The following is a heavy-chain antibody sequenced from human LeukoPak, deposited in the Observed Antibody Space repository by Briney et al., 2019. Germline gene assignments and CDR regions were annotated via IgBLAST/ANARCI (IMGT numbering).Heavy chain of an antibody. J-gene: IGHJ4*02. CDR1: GGSISSYY. V-gene: IGHV4-4*07. CDR2: IYTSGST. D-gene: IGHD3-3*01. CDR3: ARVGGLSPGYDFWSGTYYFDY. Sequence: SETLSLTCTVSGGSISSYYWSWIRQPAGKGLEWIGRIYTSGSTNYNPSLKSRVTMSVDTSKNQFSLKLSSVTAADTAVYYCARVGGLSPGYDFWSGTYYFDYWGQGTLVSVSS.